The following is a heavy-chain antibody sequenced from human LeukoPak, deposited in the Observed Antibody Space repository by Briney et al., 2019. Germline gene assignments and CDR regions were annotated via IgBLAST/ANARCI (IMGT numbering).Heavy chain of an antibody. D-gene: IGHD3-10*01. V-gene: IGHV4-34*01. CDR2: INHSGST. CDR1: GGSFSGYY. J-gene: IGHJ4*02. CDR3: ARTSRDLPYDY. Sequence: SETLSLTCAVYGGSFSGYYWSWIRQPPGKGLEWIGEINHSGSTNYNPSLKSRVTISVDTSKNQFSLKLSSVTAADTAVYYCARTSRDLPYDYWGQGTLVTVSP.